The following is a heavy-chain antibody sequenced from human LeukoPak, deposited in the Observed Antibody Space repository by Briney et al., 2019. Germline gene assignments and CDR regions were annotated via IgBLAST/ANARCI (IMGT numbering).Heavy chain of an antibody. D-gene: IGHD4-17*01. J-gene: IGHJ4*02. CDR1: GYTFTGYY. Sequence: ASVRVSCKASGYTFTGYYMHWVRQAPGQGLEWMGWINPNSGGTNYAQKFQGRVTMTRDTSISTAYMELSRLRSDDTAVYYCARSDYGWEGYDYWGQGTLVTVSS. V-gene: IGHV1-2*02. CDR2: INPNSGGT. CDR3: ARSDYGWEGYDY.